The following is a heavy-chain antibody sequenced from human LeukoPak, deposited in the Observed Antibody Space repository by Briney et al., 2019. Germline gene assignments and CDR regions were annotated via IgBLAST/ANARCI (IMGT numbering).Heavy chain of an antibody. V-gene: IGHV3-23*01. D-gene: IGHD3-22*01. J-gene: IGHJ4*02. CDR3: AKESALVIVVVTPFSDF. CDR1: GFTFSSYW. CDR2: ITGSGGST. Sequence: GGSLRLSCAASGFTFSSYWMSWVRQAPGKGLEWVSAITGSGGSTYYADSVKGRFTISRDNSKNTLYLQMNSLRAEDTAVYYCAKESALVIVVVTPFSDFWGQGTLVTVSS.